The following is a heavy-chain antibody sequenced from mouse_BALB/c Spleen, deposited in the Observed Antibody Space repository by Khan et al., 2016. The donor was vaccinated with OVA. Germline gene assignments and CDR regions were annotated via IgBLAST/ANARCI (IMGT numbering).Heavy chain of an antibody. CDR1: GYSIISGYY. J-gene: IGHJ3*01. CDR3: ATGGYGRGFAY. D-gene: IGHD1-1*01. V-gene: IGHV3-6*02. CDR2: ISYDGTN. Sequence: EVQLQESGPGLVKPSQSLSLTCSVTGYSIISGYYWNWIRQFPGNKLEWMGYISYDGTNNYNPSLKYRISITRDTSKNQFFLKLNSVTAEDTATYYCATGGYGRGFAYWGQGTLVTVSA.